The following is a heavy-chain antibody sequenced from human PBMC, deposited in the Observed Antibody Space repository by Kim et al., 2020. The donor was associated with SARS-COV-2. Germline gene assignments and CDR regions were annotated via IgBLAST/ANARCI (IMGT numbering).Heavy chain of an antibody. D-gene: IGHD3-16*01. CDR2: ISYDGSNK. CDR1: GFTFSNYG. V-gene: IGHV3-30*18. J-gene: IGHJ4*02. CDR3: AKEDAIMITFGGAPLGY. Sequence: GGSLRLSCAASGFTFSNYGMHWVRQAPGKGLEWVAVISYDGSNKYYADSVKGRFTISRDNSKNTLYLQMNSLRAEDTAVYYCAKEDAIMITFGGAPLGYWGQGTLVTVSS.